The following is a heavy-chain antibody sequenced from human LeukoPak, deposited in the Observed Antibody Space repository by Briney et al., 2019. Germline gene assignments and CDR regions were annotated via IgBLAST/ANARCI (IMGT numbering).Heavy chain of an antibody. J-gene: IGHJ3*02. V-gene: IGHV3-11*05. D-gene: IGHD6-19*01. CDR1: GFTVSSNY. Sequence: GGSLTLSCAASGFTVSSNYMSWIRQAPGKGLEWVSYISSSGAYRNHADSVKGRFTISRDNAKNSLYLQMNSLRAEDTAIYYCAREITVAGKEGAFDIWGPGTMLTVSS. CDR3: AREITVAGKEGAFDI. CDR2: ISSSGAYR.